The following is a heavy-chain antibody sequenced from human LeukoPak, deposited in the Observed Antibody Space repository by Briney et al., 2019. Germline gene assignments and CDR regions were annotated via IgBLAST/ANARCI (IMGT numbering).Heavy chain of an antibody. J-gene: IGHJ4*02. V-gene: IGHV3-66*01. CDR1: GFTVSSNY. D-gene: IGHD3-22*01. CDR3: YSMIVVEIRVINDY. CDR2: IYSGGST. Sequence: GGSLRLSCAVSGFTVSSNYMSWVRQAPGKGLEWVSVIYSGGSTYYTDSVKGRFTISRDNSKNTLYLQMNSLRAEDTAVYYCYSMIVVEIRVINDYWGQGTLVTVSS.